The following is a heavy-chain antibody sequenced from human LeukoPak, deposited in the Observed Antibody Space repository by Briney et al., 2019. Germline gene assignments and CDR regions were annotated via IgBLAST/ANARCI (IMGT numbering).Heavy chain of an antibody. D-gene: IGHD4-17*01. V-gene: IGHV1-18*04. CDR3: ARDPDGDYDFDY. CDR2: ISGYNGKT. CDR1: GYTFASYG. J-gene: IGHJ4*02. Sequence: GATVKVSCKASGYTFASYGMSGVRQAPGQALEWMGWISGYNGKTNYAQKFQGRVTMTTDTSTSTAYMELRSLRSDDTAVYYCARDPDGDYDFDYWGQGTLVTVSS.